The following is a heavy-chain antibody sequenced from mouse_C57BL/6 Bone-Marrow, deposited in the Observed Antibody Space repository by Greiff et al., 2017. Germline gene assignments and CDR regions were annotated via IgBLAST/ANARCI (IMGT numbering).Heavy chain of an antibody. Sequence: VQLQQSGAELVRPGASVKLSCTASGFNIKDDYMHWVKQRPEQGLEWIGWIDPENGDTEYSSKFQGKATITADTSSNTAYLQLSSLSSEDTAVYYCTPLAWFAYWGQGTLVTVSA. J-gene: IGHJ3*01. CDR1: GFNIKDDY. CDR3: TPLAWFAY. V-gene: IGHV14-4*01. CDR2: IDPENGDT.